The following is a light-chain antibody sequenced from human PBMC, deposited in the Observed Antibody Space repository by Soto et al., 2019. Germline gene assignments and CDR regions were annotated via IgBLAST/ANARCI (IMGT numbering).Light chain of an antibody. V-gene: IGLV1-44*01. CDR1: SSNIGSNT. CDR2: SNN. J-gene: IGLJ2*01. Sequence: QSVLTQPTSASGTPGQRVTISCSGSSSNIGSNTVNWYQQLPGTAPKLLIYSNNQRPSGVPDRFSGSKSGTSASLAISGLQSEDEADYYCATWDDSLTGREVFGGGTKLTVL. CDR3: ATWDDSLTGREV.